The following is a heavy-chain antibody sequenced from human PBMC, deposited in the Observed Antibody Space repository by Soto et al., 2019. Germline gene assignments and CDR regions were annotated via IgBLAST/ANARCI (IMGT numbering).Heavy chain of an antibody. V-gene: IGHV4-34*01. J-gene: IGHJ4*02. CDR2: INHSGST. Sequence: SETLSLTCAVYGGSFSGYYWSWIRQPPGKGLEWIGEINHSGSTNYNPSLKSRVTISVDTSKNQFSLKLSSVTAADAAVYYCARDNTAMVVFDYWGQGTLVTVSS. CDR1: GGSFSGYY. CDR3: ARDNTAMVVFDY. D-gene: IGHD5-18*01.